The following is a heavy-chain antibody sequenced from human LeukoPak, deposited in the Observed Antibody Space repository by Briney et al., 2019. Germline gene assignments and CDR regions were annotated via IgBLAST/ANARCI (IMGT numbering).Heavy chain of an antibody. CDR2: IYYSGST. V-gene: IGHV4-59*01. CDR3: ARANPAPPFAFDI. CDR1: GGSISSYY. J-gene: IGHJ3*02. Sequence: PSETLSLTCTVSGGSISSYYWNWIRQPPGKGLEWIGYIYYSGSTNYNPSLKSRVTISVDTSKNQFSLKLSSVTAADTAVYYCARANPAPPFAFDIWGQGTMVTVSS.